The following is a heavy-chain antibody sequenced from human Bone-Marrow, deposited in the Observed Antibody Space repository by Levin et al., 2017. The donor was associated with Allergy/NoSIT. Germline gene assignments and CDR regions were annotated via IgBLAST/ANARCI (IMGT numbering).Heavy chain of an antibody. J-gene: IGHJ4*02. D-gene: IGHD1-7*01. CDR2: ISSSSSYI. CDR3: ARALTGTTSTLGVFDY. Sequence: GESLKISCAASGFTFSSYSMNWVRQAPGKGLEWVSSISSSSSYIYYADSVKGRFTISRDNAKNSLYLQMNSLRAEDTAVYYCARALTGTTSTLGVFDYWGQGTLVTVSS. V-gene: IGHV3-21*01. CDR1: GFTFSSYS.